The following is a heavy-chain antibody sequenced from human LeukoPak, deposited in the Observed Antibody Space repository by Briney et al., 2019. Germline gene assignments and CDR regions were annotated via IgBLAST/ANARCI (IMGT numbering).Heavy chain of an antibody. V-gene: IGHV4-59*01. J-gene: IGHJ3*02. CDR1: GGSISSYY. Sequence: SETLSLTCTVSGGSISSYYWSWIRQPPGKGLEWIGYIYYSGSTNYNPSLKSRVTISVDTSKNQFSLKLSSVTAADTVVYYCARVGWLKAFDIWGQGTMVTVSS. D-gene: IGHD5-24*01. CDR2: IYYSGST. CDR3: ARVGWLKAFDI.